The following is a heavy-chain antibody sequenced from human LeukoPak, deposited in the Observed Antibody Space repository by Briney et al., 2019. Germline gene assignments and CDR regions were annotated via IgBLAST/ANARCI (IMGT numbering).Heavy chain of an antibody. CDR1: GYTFTGYY. CDR3: AGDWEGWFDP. CDR2: INPSGGST. Sequence: ASVKVSCKASGYTFTGYYMHWVRQAPGQVLEWMGIINPSGGSTSYAQKFQGRVTMTGDTCTSTVYMELSSLRSEDTAVYYCAGDWEGWFDPWGQGTLVTVSS. V-gene: IGHV1-46*03. J-gene: IGHJ5*02. D-gene: IGHD1-26*01.